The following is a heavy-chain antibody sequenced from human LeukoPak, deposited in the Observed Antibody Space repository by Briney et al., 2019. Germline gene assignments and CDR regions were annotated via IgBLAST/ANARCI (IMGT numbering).Heavy chain of an antibody. CDR1: GYTFTGYY. V-gene: IGHV1-2*02. CDR2: FNPNSGDT. J-gene: IGHJ4*02. Sequence: ASVKVSCKASGYTFTGYYIQWVRQAPGQGLEWMGWFNPNSGDTNYAQKFQGRVTMTRDTSISTAYMELSRLRSDDTAVYYCARQPSGSYLYFDYWGQGTLVTVSS. D-gene: IGHD1-26*01. CDR3: ARQPSGSYLYFDY.